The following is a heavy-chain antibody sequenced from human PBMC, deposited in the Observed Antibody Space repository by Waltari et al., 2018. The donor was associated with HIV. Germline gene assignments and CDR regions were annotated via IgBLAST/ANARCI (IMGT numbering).Heavy chain of an antibody. V-gene: IGHV4-34*01. Sequence: QVLLQQWGAGLLTPSETLSHTCAGYGGSLSGFSWSWIRQSPGAGLEWIGDISHSGATNYNPSLKSRVTMSVDRSKNQFSLKLKFVTAADIAHYYCARGGSSGWDEDYFDHWGQGTPVTVSS. CDR2: ISHSGAT. D-gene: IGHD1-26*01. CDR1: GGSLSGFS. CDR3: ARGGSSGWDEDYFDH. J-gene: IGHJ4*02.